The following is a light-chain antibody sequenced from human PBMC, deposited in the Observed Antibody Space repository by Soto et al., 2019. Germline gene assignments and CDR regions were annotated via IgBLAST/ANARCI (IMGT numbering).Light chain of an antibody. Sequence: EIVMTQSPATLSVSPGERATLSCRASQSVSSNLAWYQQKPGQAPRLLIYDTSTRATGIPARFSGSGFGTEFTLTISSLQSEDFAVYYCQQYNNWPPWTFGQGTKVDIK. V-gene: IGKV3-15*01. CDR2: DTS. CDR3: QQYNNWPPWT. J-gene: IGKJ1*01. CDR1: QSVSSN.